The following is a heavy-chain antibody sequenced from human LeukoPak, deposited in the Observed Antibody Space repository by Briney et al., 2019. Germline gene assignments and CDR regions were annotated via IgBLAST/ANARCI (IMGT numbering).Heavy chain of an antibody. J-gene: IGHJ4*02. D-gene: IGHD2-15*01. CDR2: IYYSGST. V-gene: IGHV4-39*01. Sequence: SETLSLTXTVSGGSISSSSYYWGWIRQPPGKGLEWIGSIYYSGSTYYNPSLKSRVTISVDTSKNQFSLKLSSVTAADTAVYYCARSLSLDYWGQGTLVTVSS. CDR1: GGSISSSSYY. CDR3: ARSLSLDY.